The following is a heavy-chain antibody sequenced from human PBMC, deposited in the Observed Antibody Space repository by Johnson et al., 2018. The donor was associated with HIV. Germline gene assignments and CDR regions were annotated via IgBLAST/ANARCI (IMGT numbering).Heavy chain of an antibody. V-gene: IGHV3-9*01. Sequence: LVESGGGVVRPGGSLRLSCAASGFTFDDYAMHWVRQAPGKGLEWVSGISWNSGSIGYADSVKGRFTISRYNAKNSLYLQMSSLRAEDTAVYYCARDGPWLQSQRDAFDIWGQGTMVTVSS. CDR1: GFTFDDYA. CDR2: ISWNSGSI. J-gene: IGHJ3*02. D-gene: IGHD5-24*01. CDR3: ARDGPWLQSQRDAFDI.